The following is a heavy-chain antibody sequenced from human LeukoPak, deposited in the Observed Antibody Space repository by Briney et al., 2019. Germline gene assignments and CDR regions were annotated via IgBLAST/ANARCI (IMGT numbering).Heavy chain of an antibody. Sequence: SETLSLTCTVSGGSISNYYWSWIRQPPGKGLEWIGYIYNSGSTNYNPSLKSRVTISVDTSKNQFSLKLTSVTAADTAVYYCARRRSCSGNSCYALDYWGQGTLVTVSS. CDR2: IYNSGST. J-gene: IGHJ4*02. CDR1: GGSISNYY. CDR3: ARRRSCSGNSCYALDY. V-gene: IGHV4-59*08. D-gene: IGHD2-2*01.